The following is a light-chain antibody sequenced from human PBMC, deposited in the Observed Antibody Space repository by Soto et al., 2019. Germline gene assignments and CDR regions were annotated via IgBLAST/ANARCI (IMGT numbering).Light chain of an antibody. CDR1: SSDVGGYNF. CDR2: DVT. Sequence: QSVLTQPASVSGSPGQSITLSCTGTSSDVGGYNFVSWYQHHPGKAPKLIIYDVTNRPSGISNRFSDSKSGNTASLTISGLQAEDEADYYCTSYTSSITYVFGTGTKATVL. V-gene: IGLV2-14*03. J-gene: IGLJ1*01. CDR3: TSYTSSITYV.